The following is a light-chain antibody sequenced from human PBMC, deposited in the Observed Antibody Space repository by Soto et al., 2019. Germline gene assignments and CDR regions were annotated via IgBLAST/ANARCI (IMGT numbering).Light chain of an antibody. Sequence: QSALTQPASVSGSPGQSITISCTGTSSDVGSYNYVSWYQQHPGEAPKLIIYEVNNRPSGVSHRFSASKSGNTASLTISGLQTEDEAEYFCSSYTSFSPWVFGGGTKVTVL. CDR3: SSYTSFSPWV. J-gene: IGLJ3*02. V-gene: IGLV2-14*01. CDR1: SSDVGSYNY. CDR2: EVN.